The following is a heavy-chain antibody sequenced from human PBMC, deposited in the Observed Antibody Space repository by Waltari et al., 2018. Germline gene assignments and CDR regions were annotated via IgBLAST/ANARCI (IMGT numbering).Heavy chain of an antibody. CDR2: VIPILGRA. Sequence: QVQLVQSGAEVKKPGSSVKVSCKASGGTFSSYAISWVRQAPGQGLEWMGRVIPILGRANYAQKFQGRVTITADKSTSTAYMELSSLRSEDTAVYYCARDYGGNSESMDVCGQGTTVTVSS. J-gene: IGHJ6*02. D-gene: IGHD4-17*01. CDR3: ARDYGGNSESMDV. CDR1: GGTFSSYA. V-gene: IGHV1-69*04.